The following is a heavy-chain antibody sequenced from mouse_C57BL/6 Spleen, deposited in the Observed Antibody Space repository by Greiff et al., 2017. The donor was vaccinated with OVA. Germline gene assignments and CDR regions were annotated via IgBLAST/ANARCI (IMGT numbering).Heavy chain of an antibody. CDR3: ARVDGRGDDAMDY. D-gene: IGHD1-1*01. Sequence: VQLQQSGPELVKPGASVKLSCKASGYSFTGYYMNWVKQSPGKSLEWIGEINPSTGGTTYNQKFKAKATLTVDKSSSTAYMQLRSLTSEDSAVYYGARVDGRGDDAMDYWGQGTTVTVSS. V-gene: IGHV1-42*01. CDR1: GYSFTGYY. J-gene: IGHJ4*01. CDR2: INPSTGGT.